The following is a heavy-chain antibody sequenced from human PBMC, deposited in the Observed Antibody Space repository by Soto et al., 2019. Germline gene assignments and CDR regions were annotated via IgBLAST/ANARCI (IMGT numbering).Heavy chain of an antibody. Sequence: GGSLRLSCAASGFTFSSYSMNWVRQAPGKGLEWVSSISSSSSYIYYADSVKGRFTISRDNAKNSLYLQMNSLRAEDTAVYYCARDERRVGGYGTFDYWGQGTLVTVSS. J-gene: IGHJ4*02. CDR3: ARDERRVGGYGTFDY. V-gene: IGHV3-21*01. D-gene: IGHD5-12*01. CDR1: GFTFSSYS. CDR2: ISSSSSYI.